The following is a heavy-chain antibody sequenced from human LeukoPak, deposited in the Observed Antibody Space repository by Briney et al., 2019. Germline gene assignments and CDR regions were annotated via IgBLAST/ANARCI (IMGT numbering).Heavy chain of an antibody. V-gene: IGHV3-23*01. J-gene: IGHJ6*03. D-gene: IGHD3-22*01. Sequence: GGSLRLSCAASGSTFSSYAMSWVRQAPGKGLEWVSAISGSGGSTYYADSVKGRFTISRDNSKNTLYLQMNSLRAEDTAVYYCAKEFDTYYYDSSGYSPFMDVWGKGTTVTVSS. CDR3: AKEFDTYYYDSSGYSPFMDV. CDR1: GSTFSSYA. CDR2: ISGSGGST.